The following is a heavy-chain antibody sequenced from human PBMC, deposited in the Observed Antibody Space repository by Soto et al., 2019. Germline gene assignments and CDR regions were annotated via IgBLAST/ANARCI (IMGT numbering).Heavy chain of an antibody. J-gene: IGHJ6*02. CDR3: ARDARGLELRYGMDV. CDR2: IYYSGST. V-gene: IGHV4-59*01. Sequence: SETLSLTCTVSGGSISSYYWSWIRQPPGKGLEWIGYIYYSGSTNYNPSLRSRVTISVDTSKNQFSLKLSSVTAADTAVYYCARDARGLELRYGMDVWVQGTTVTVSS. CDR1: GGSISSYY. D-gene: IGHD1-7*01.